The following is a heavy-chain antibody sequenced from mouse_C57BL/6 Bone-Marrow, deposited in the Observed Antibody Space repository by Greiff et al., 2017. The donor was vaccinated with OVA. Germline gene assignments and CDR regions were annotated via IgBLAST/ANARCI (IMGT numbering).Heavy chain of an antibody. Sequence: QVQLQQSGPELVKPGASVKISCKASGYTFTDYYINWVKQRPGQGLEWIGWIFPGSGSTYSNEKFKGKATLTVDKSSSTAYMLLSSLTSEDSAVYFCARGRGAVYYSKRVYFDYWGQGTTLTVSS. CDR3: ARGRGAVYYSKRVYFDY. J-gene: IGHJ2*01. CDR1: GYTFTDYY. CDR2: IFPGSGST. D-gene: IGHD2-5*01. V-gene: IGHV1-75*01.